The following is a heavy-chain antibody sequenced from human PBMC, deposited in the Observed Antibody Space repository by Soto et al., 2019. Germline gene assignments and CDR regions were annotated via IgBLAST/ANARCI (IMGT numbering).Heavy chain of an antibody. CDR3: ARGGIAAESRFYSYYGMDV. V-gene: IGHV4-34*01. CDR2: INHSGST. CDR1: GGSLSRYY. J-gene: IGHJ6*02. D-gene: IGHD6-13*01. Sequence: PETFPHTCGVSGGSLSRYYWSGIRHPPGKGLEWIGEINHSGSTNYNPSLKSRVTISVDTSKNQFSLKLSSVTAADTAVYYCARGGIAAESRFYSYYGMDVWGQGTTVT.